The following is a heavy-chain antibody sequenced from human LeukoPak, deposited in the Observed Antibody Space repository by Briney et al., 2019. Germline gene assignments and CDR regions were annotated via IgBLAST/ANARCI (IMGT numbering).Heavy chain of an antibody. D-gene: IGHD2-2*02. CDR1: GGSISSNDYF. CDR2: IYYGGST. Sequence: PSETLSLTCTVSGGSISSNDYFWGWIRQPPGKGLEWIGSIYYGGSTYYNPSLKSRVTMSVDTSKNQFSLKLSSVTAADTAVYYCARVVVPAAIYDYWGQGTLVTVSS. J-gene: IGHJ4*02. CDR3: ARVVVPAAIYDY. V-gene: IGHV4-39*01.